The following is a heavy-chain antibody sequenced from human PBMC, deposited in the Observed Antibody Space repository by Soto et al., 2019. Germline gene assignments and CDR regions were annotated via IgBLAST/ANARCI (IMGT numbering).Heavy chain of an antibody. D-gene: IGHD3-22*01. V-gene: IGHV3-23*01. Sequence: GGSLRLSCAASGFTFSSYAMSWVRQAPGKGLEWVSAISGSGGSTYYADSVKGRFTISRDNSKNTLYLQMNSLRAEDTAVYYCAKDRDYYDSSGYYLFDYWGQGTLVTVSS. CDR3: AKDRDYYDSSGYYLFDY. CDR2: ISGSGGST. CDR1: GFTFSSYA. J-gene: IGHJ4*02.